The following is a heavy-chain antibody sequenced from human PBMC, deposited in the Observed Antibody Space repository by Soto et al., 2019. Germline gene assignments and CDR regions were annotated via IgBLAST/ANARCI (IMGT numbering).Heavy chain of an antibody. J-gene: IGHJ4*02. V-gene: IGHV3-48*01. Sequence: PGGSLRLSCAASGFTFSSYSMNWVRQAPGKGLEWVSYISSSSSTIYYADSVKGRFTISRDNSKNTLYLQMNSLRAEDTAVYYCATGHARYSSSWQLLGDFDYWGQGTLVTVSS. D-gene: IGHD6-13*01. CDR2: ISSSSSTI. CDR3: ATGHARYSSSWQLLGDFDY. CDR1: GFTFSSYS.